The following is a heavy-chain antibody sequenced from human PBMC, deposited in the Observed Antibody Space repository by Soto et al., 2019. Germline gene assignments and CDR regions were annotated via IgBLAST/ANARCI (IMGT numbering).Heavy chain of an antibody. CDR3: AGGGREWEVFSYCGC. J-gene: IGHJ4*02. CDR2: IIPILGIA. D-gene: IGHD1-26*01. CDR1: GGTFSSYT. V-gene: IGHV1-69*02. Sequence: QVQLVQSGAEVKKPGSSVKVSCKASGGTFSSYTISWVRQAPGQGLEWMGRIIPILGIANYAQKFQGRVTIPEDTPTSTAHQALSSLSSEDTAGDYCAGGGREWEVFSYCGCWGPGTLVTVSS.